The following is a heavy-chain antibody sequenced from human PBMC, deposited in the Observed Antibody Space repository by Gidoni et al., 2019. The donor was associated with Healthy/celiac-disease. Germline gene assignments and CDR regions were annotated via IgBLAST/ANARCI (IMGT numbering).Heavy chain of an antibody. CDR1: GFTFSSYA. V-gene: IGHV3-23*01. CDR2: ISGSGGST. CDR3: AKDIDSSSWYS. Sequence: EVQLLESGGGVVQPGGSLRLSWAASGFTFSSYAMCWVRQAPGKGLEWVSAISGSGGSTYYADSVKGRFTISRDNSKNTLYLQMNSLRAEDTAVYYCAKDIDSSSWYSWGQGTLVTVSS. D-gene: IGHD6-13*01. J-gene: IGHJ4*02.